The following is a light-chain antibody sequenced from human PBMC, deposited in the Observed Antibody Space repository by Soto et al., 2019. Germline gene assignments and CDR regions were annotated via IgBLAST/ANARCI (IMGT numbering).Light chain of an antibody. V-gene: IGKV1-39*01. J-gene: IGKJ4*01. CDR3: QQSYTTPPLT. CDR2: AAS. Sequence: DIQMTQSPSSLSASVGDRVTITCRASQTISMYLNWYQQKPGKAPILLISAASSLQSGVPPRFNGSGSGTDFNLTISSLQPEDFATYYCQQSYTTPPLTFGGGTKVDIK. CDR1: QTISMY.